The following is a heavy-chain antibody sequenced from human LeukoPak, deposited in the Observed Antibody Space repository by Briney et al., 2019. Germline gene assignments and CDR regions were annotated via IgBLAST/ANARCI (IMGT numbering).Heavy chain of an antibody. CDR1: GGSISSYY. Sequence: SETLSLTCTVSGGSISSYYWSWIRQPPGKGLEWIGYIYYTGSTNYNPSLKSGVTISVDTSKNQFSLKLSSVTAADTAVYYWARSGSWYAWCDPWGQGALVTVSS. CDR3: ARSGSWYAWCDP. V-gene: IGHV4-59*01. CDR2: IYYTGST. J-gene: IGHJ5*02. D-gene: IGHD6-13*01.